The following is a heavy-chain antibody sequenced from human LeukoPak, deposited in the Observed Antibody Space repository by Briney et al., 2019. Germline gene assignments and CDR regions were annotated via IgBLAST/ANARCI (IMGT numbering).Heavy chain of an antibody. J-gene: IGHJ6*03. CDR2: INPSGST. D-gene: IGHD3-22*01. V-gene: IGHV4-34*01. CDR3: ARGRHDITMIVVVMTSVSYYLDV. CDR1: GGSFSGYH. Sequence: SETLSLTCAVYGGSFSGYHWTWIRQSPGKGLEWIGDINPSGSTYYNPSLKSRLAISVDTSKNRFSLKLRSVTAADTAVYYCARGRHDITMIVVVMTSVSYYLDVWGKGTTVTVS.